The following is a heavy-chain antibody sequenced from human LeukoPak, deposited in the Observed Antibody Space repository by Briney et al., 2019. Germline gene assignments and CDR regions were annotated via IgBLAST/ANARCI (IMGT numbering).Heavy chain of an antibody. CDR3: AKGSHYDILTGYDY. CDR2: ISWNSGSI. V-gene: IGHV3-9*03. Sequence: GGSLRLSCAASGFTFDDYAMHWVRQAPGKGLEWVSGISWNSGSIGYADSVKDRFTVSRDNAKNSLYLQMNSLRAEDMALYYCAKGSHYDILTGYDYWGQGTLVTVSS. CDR1: GFTFDDYA. D-gene: IGHD3-9*01. J-gene: IGHJ4*02.